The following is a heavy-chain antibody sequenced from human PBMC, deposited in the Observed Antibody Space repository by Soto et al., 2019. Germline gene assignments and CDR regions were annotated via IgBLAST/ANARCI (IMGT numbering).Heavy chain of an antibody. CDR1: GYTFTSHY. J-gene: IGHJ3*02. CDR2: INPSGGST. CDR3: ARERNYDCWSGYYTPSDAFDI. Sequence: ASVKVSCKASGYTFTSHYMHWVRQAPGQGLEWMGIINPSGGSTSYAQKFQGRVTMTRDTSTSTVYMELSSLRSEDTAVYYCARERNYDCWSGYYTPSDAFDIWGQGTMVTVSS. D-gene: IGHD3-3*01. V-gene: IGHV1-46*01.